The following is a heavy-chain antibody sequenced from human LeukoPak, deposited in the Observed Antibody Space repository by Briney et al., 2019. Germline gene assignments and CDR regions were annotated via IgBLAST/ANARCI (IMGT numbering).Heavy chain of an antibody. Sequence: ASVKVSCKASGYTFTGDYMHWVRQVPGQGLEWMGWINPNSGGTRYAQKFQGRVAMTRDTSINTVYMELRRLRSDDTAVCYCARDRGDSTFDYWGQGTLITVSS. J-gene: IGHJ4*02. V-gene: IGHV1-2*02. CDR2: INPNSGGT. CDR1: GYTFTGDY. D-gene: IGHD3-10*01. CDR3: ARDRGDSTFDY.